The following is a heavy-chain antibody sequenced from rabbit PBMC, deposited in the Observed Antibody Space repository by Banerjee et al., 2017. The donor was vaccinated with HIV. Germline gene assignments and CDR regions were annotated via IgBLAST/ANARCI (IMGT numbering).Heavy chain of an antibody. V-gene: IGHV1S40*01. D-gene: IGHD6-1*01. Sequence: QQLVESGGGLVKPGASLTLTCKASGFSFSSGYDMCWVRQAPGKGLEWIACIYTGDGNTYYASGAKGRFTISKTSTTVTLQMTSLTAADTATYFCARDRVAGDAAYGYVGHDGFDPWGPGTLVTVS. CDR2: IYTGDGNT. J-gene: IGHJ2*01. CDR1: GFSFSSGYD. CDR3: ARDRVAGDAAYGYVGHDGFDP.